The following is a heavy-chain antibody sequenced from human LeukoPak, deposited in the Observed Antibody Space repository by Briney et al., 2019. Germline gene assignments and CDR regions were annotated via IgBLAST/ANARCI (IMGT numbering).Heavy chain of an antibody. CDR2: IIPIFGTA. CDR1: GGTFSSYA. Sequence: SVKVSCKASGGTFSSYAISWVRQAPGQGLEWMGGIIPIFGTANYAQKFQGRVTITADESTSTAYMELSSLRSEDPAVYYCAEGPITGTLPHYYYYYMDVWGKGTTVTVPS. CDR3: AEGPITGTLPHYYYYYMDV. V-gene: IGHV1-69*13. D-gene: IGHD1-14*01. J-gene: IGHJ6*03.